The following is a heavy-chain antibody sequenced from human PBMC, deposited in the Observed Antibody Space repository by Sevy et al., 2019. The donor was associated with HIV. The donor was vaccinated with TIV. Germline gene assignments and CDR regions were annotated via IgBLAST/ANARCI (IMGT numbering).Heavy chain of an antibody. V-gene: IGHV1-2*02. J-gene: IGHJ4*02. CDR3: ARPRRYCSSTSCPLGYYFDY. CDR1: GYTFTGYY. D-gene: IGHD2-2*01. Sequence: ASVKVSCKASGYTFTGYYMHWVRQAPGQGLEWMGWINPNSGGTNYAQKFQGRVTMTRDTSISTAYMELSRLRSDDTAVYYCARPRRYCSSTSCPLGYYFDYWGQGTLVTVSS. CDR2: INPNSGGT.